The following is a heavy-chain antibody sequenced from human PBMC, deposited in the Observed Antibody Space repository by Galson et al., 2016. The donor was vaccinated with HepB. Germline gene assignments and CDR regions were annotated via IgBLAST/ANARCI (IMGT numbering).Heavy chain of an antibody. CDR1: GYTVTSQA. D-gene: IGHD5-12*01. CDR3: ARVLGGYDFYP. CDR2: INAGNGNT. V-gene: IGHV1-3*01. Sequence: SVKVSCKASGYTVTSQAMHWVRQAPGQRLEWMGWINAGNGNTKYSQKFQGRVTFTRDTSANTAYMELSSLRSEDTALYYCARVLGGYDFYPWGQGTLVTVSS. J-gene: IGHJ5*02.